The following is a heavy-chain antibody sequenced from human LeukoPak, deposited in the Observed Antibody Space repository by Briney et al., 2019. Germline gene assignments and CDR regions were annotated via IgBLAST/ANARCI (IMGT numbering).Heavy chain of an antibody. CDR1: GYTFTGYY. CDR2: INPNSGGT. D-gene: IGHD2-2*02. Sequence: ASVKVSCKASGYTFTGYYMHWVRQAPGQGLEWMGRINPNSGGTNYAQKFQGRVTMTRDTSISTAYMELSRLRSDDTAVYYCARVRTPNARNCSSTSCYRGIWFDPWGQGTLVTVSS. J-gene: IGHJ5*02. CDR3: ARVRTPNARNCSSTSCYRGIWFDP. V-gene: IGHV1-2*06.